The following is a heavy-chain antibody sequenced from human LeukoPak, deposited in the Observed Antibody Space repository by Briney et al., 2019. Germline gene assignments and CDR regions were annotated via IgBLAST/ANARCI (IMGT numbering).Heavy chain of an antibody. D-gene: IGHD6-13*01. V-gene: IGHV3-53*01. J-gene: IGHJ4*02. CDR3: ARAGDSSSWTLFDY. CDR2: IYAGGST. CDR1: GFTVSSNY. Sequence: PGGSLRLSCAASGFTVSSNYMSWVRQAPGKGRGWVSVIYAGGSTFYAVSLKRRFTISIAHSKNTLYLQMTPLSAEDTAVYYCARAGDSSSWTLFDYWGQGTLVTVSS.